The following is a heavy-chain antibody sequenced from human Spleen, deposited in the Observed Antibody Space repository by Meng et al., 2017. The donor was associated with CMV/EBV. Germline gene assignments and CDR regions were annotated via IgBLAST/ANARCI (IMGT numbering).Heavy chain of an antibody. D-gene: IGHD6-25*01. CDR1: VSSNSAG. CDR3: ARAPLAAADLNVFDI. J-gene: IGHJ3*02. CDR2: TYYRSKWYN. V-gene: IGHV6-1*01. Sequence: VSSNSAGWSWIRQSPSRGLEWLGKTYYRSKWYNDYAVSVESRITVNPDTSKNQFSLQLKSVTPEDTAMYYCARAPLAAADLNVFDIWGQGTMVTVSS.